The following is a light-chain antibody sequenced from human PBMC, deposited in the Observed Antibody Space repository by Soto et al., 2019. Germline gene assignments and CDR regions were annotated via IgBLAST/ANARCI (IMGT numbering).Light chain of an antibody. J-gene: IGLJ2*01. CDR3: AAWDGSLNVVL. CDR2: STN. CDR1: SSNIGSNT. Sequence: QSVLTQPPSASGTPGQRVTISCSGGSSNIGSNTVNWYQQLPGSAPKLLMYSTNQRPSGVPDRFSGSKSGTSASLAISGLQSEDEADYYCAAWDGSLNVVLFGGGTKVTVL. V-gene: IGLV1-44*01.